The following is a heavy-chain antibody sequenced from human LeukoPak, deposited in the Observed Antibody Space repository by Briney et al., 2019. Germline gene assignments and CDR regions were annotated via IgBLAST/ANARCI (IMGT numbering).Heavy chain of an antibody. CDR2: ISSSSSYI. CDR3: ASGRGFGELLWPH. D-gene: IGHD3-10*01. V-gene: IGHV3-21*01. J-gene: IGHJ4*02. CDR1: GFTFSSYS. Sequence: GGSLRLSCAASGFTFSSYSMNWVRQAPGKGLEWASSISSSSSYIYYADSAKGRFTISRDNAKNSLYLQMNSLRAEDTAVYYCASGRGFGELLWPHWGQGTLVTVSS.